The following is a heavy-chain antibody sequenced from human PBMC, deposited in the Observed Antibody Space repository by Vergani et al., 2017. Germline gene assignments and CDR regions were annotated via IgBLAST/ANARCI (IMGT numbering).Heavy chain of an antibody. D-gene: IGHD6-19*01. CDR2: ISGSGGST. J-gene: IGHJ4*02. Sequence: VQLVESGGGVVQPGRSLRLSCAASGFTFSSYAMSWVRQAPGKGLEWVSAISGSGGSTYYADSEKGRFTISRDNSKNTLYLQMNSLRAEDTAVYYCAKDRRIAVAGTFDYWGQGTLVTVSS. CDR1: GFTFSSYA. V-gene: IGHV3-23*04. CDR3: AKDRRIAVAGTFDY.